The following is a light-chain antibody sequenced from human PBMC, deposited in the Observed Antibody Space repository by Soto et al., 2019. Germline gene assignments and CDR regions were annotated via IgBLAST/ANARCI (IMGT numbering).Light chain of an antibody. CDR3: CSYTSSSTAV. CDR1: SSDVGGYNY. Sequence: QSALTQPASVSGSPGQSITISCTGTSSDVGGYNYVSWYQQHPGKAPKLMIYEVSNRPSGVSNRFSGSKSGNTASLTISGLQAEDEADYYCCSYTSSSTAVFGGGTKLTVL. V-gene: IGLV2-14*01. J-gene: IGLJ3*02. CDR2: EVS.